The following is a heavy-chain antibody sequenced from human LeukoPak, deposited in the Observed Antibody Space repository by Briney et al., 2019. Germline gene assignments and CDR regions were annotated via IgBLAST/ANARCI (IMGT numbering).Heavy chain of an antibody. CDR3: ARDIGYCGGGGCRYWFDP. CDR2: ISANNGNT. CDR1: GYTLTNYG. Sequence: GASVKVSCKAFGYTLTNYGISWVRQAPGQGLEWMGWISANNGNTNYAQKIQGRVTMTTDTSTSTVYMELRSLRSDDTALYYCARDIGYCGGGGCRYWFDPWGQGTLVTVSS. D-gene: IGHD2-15*01. J-gene: IGHJ5*02. V-gene: IGHV1-18*01.